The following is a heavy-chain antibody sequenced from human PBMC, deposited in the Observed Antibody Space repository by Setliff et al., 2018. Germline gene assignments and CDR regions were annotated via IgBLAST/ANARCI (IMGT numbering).Heavy chain of an antibody. Sequence: SETLSLTCNVSGDSISAASIMAWIRQPPGKGLEFIGYVYYSGAAKYDPSLKSRVTMSVDTSKAQFSLKLNSMTTADTAVYYCARGGTYRYFDYWGQGTLVTVSS. CDR2: VYYSGAA. V-gene: IGHV4-59*01. CDR1: GDSISAAS. CDR3: ARGGTYRYFDY. J-gene: IGHJ4*02.